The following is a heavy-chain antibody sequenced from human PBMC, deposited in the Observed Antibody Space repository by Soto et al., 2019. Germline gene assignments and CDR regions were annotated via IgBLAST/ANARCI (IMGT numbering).Heavy chain of an antibody. V-gene: IGHV4-39*01. J-gene: IGHJ4*02. Sequence: PSETLSLTCTVSGCSISSSSYYWGWIRQPPGKGLEWIGSIYYSGSTYYNPSLKSRVTISVDTSKNQFSLKLSSVTAADTAVYYCLGYSSGWYSRKFFDYWGQGTLVTVSS. D-gene: IGHD6-19*01. CDR3: LGYSSGWYSRKFFDY. CDR1: GCSISSSSYY. CDR2: IYYSGST.